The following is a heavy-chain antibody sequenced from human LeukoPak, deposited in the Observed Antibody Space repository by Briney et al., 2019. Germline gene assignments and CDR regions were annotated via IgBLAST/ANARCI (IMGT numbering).Heavy chain of an antibody. CDR3: ARGGGTGRAITMIRGVRGVYYMDV. CDR2: IVYSGST. J-gene: IGHJ6*03. Sequence: SETLSLTCAVFGGSFDGYYWTWIRQSPEKGLEWIGEIVYSGSTNYNPSLKSRVIISADTSKVQFSLTLSSVTAADTAVYYCARGGGTGRAITMIRGVRGVYYMDVWGKGTTVTVSS. D-gene: IGHD3-10*01. V-gene: IGHV4-34*01. CDR1: GGSFDGYY.